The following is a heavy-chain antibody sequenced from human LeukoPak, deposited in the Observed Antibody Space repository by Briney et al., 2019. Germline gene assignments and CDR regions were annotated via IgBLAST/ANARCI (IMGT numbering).Heavy chain of an antibody. J-gene: IGHJ4*02. V-gene: IGHV3-15*01. Sequence: GGSLRLSCAASGFXFSNAWISWVRQAPGKGLEWVGCIKSKTDGGTTDYAAPVKGRFTISRDDSKNTLYLQMNSLKTEDTAIYYCTKTYYYGSGSLDYWGQGTLVTVSS. CDR3: TKTYYYGSGSLDY. CDR2: IKSKTDGGTT. D-gene: IGHD3-10*01. CDR1: GFXFSNAW.